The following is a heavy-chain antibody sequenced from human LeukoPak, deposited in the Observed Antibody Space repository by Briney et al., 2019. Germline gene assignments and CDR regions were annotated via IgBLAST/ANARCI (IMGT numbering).Heavy chain of an antibody. J-gene: IGHJ4*02. CDR3: ARDPPAGMVVMFGGDY. Sequence: ASVKVSCKASGYTFTSFGISWVRQAPGQGLEWMGWISTNNGNTNYAQKLQGRVTMTTDTSTSTAYMELRSLRSDDTAVYYCARDPPAGMVVMFGGDYWGQGTLVTVSS. CDR1: GYTFTSFG. CDR2: ISTNNGNT. D-gene: IGHD3-16*01. V-gene: IGHV1-18*01.